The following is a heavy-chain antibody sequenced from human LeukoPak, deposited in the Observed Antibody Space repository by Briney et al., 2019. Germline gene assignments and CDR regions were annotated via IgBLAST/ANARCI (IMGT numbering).Heavy chain of an antibody. V-gene: IGHV3-21*01. Sequence: GGSLRLSCAASGFTFSSYSMNWVRQVPGKGLEWVSSISSSSSYIYYADSVKGRFTISRDNAKNSLYLQMNSLRAGDTAVYYCASGFTGTFTDYWGQGTLVTVSS. CDR3: ASGFTGTFTDY. CDR2: ISSSSSYI. D-gene: IGHD1-1*01. J-gene: IGHJ4*02. CDR1: GFTFSSYS.